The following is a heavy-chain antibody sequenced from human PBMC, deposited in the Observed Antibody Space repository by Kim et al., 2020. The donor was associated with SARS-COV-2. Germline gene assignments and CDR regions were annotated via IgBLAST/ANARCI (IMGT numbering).Heavy chain of an antibody. CDR2: IKSKTDGGKT. J-gene: IGHJ4*02. V-gene: IGHV3-15*01. D-gene: IGHD6-19*01. CDR3: TTPLQAIPVGGTYY. Sequence: GGSLRLSCAASGFTFSNAWMSWVRQAPGKGLEWVGRIKSKTDGGKTDYAAPVKGRFTISSDDSKNTLYLKMNSLKTEDTAVYYCTTPLQAIPVGGTYYWGQGTLVTVSS. CDR1: GFTFSNAW.